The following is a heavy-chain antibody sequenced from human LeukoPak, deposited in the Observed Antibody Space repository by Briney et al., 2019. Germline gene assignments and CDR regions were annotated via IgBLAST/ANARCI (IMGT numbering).Heavy chain of an antibody. CDR1: GYSISSGYY. Sequence: SETLSLACTVSGYSISSGYYWGWIRQPPGKGLEWIGYIYYSGSTNYNPSLKSRVTISVDTSKNQFSLKLSSVTAADTAVYYCTSGTLSYYYMDVWGKGTTVTISS. V-gene: IGHV4-61*01. J-gene: IGHJ6*03. D-gene: IGHD1-14*01. CDR3: TSGTLSYYYMDV. CDR2: IYYSGST.